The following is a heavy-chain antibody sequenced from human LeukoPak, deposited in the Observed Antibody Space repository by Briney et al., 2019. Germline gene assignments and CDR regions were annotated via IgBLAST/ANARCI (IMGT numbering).Heavy chain of an antibody. CDR1: GYTFTAYY. V-gene: IGHV1-2*02. Sequence: ASVKVSCKASGYTFTAYYMHWVRQAPGQGLEWMGWINPNSGGTNYAQTFQGRVTMTRDPSISTSYMELSRLTSDDTAVYYCARGIGSGSYGRFDPWGQGTLVTVSS. CDR2: INPNSGGT. CDR3: ARGIGSGSYGRFDP. J-gene: IGHJ5*02. D-gene: IGHD3-10*01.